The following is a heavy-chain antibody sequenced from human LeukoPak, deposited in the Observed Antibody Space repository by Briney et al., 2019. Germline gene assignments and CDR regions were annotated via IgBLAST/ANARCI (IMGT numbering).Heavy chain of an antibody. D-gene: IGHD2-2*01. Sequence: GGSLRLSCAASGSTFSSYWMSWVRQAPGKGLEWVANIKQDGNEINYVDSVKGRFTISRDNAKNSLYLQMNSLRAEDTAVYYCARDGPVLVPAAIKVPGMYYFDYWGQGTLVTVSP. CDR1: GSTFSSYW. J-gene: IGHJ4*02. CDR2: IKQDGNEI. CDR3: ARDGPVLVPAAIKVPGMYYFDY. V-gene: IGHV3-7*01.